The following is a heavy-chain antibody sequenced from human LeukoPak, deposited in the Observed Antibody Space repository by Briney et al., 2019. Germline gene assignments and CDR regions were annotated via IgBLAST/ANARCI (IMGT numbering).Heavy chain of an antibody. Sequence: GGSLRLSCAASGFTFSDYYMSWLRQAPGKGLEWVSYISSDSSTIYYADSVKGRFTISRDNAKNSLYLQMSSLRTEDTAVYYCANTEYQRLGTDYWGQGTLVTVSS. CDR3: ANTEYQRLGTDY. V-gene: IGHV3-11*04. CDR1: GFTFSDYY. D-gene: IGHD2-2*01. CDR2: ISSDSSTI. J-gene: IGHJ4*02.